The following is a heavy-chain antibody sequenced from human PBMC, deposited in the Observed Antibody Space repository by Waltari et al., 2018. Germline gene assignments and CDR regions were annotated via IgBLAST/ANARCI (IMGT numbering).Heavy chain of an antibody. V-gene: IGHV1-2*02. CDR1: GYTFTGYY. J-gene: IGHJ4*02. Sequence: QVQLVQSGAEVKKPGASVKVSCKASGYTFTGYYMHWVRQAPGQGLEWMGWINPNSGGTNYAQKFQGRVTMTRDTSISTAYMELSRLGSDDTAVYYCARDIVVVPAAIGFDYWGQGTLVTVSS. CDR2: INPNSGGT. D-gene: IGHD2-2*02. CDR3: ARDIVVVPAAIGFDY.